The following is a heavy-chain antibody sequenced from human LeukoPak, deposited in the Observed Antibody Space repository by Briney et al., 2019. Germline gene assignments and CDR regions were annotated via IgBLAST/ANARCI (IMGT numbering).Heavy chain of an antibody. V-gene: IGHV3-23*01. J-gene: IGHJ4*02. D-gene: IGHD1-20*01. Sequence: GGSLRLSCAASGFTFNSYAMSWVRQAPGKGLEWVSGISDSGAGKYYADSVKGHFTISRDNSKNTLYLQLSSLKASDTAMYYCARGRYNWNFFDYWGQGTLVTVSS. CDR1: GFTFNSYA. CDR2: ISDSGAGK. CDR3: ARGRYNWNFFDY.